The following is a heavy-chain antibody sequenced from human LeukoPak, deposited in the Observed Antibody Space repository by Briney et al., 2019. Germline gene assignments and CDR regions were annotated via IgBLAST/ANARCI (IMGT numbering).Heavy chain of an antibody. CDR1: GYSFTSYW. Sequence: GESLKISCKGSGYSFTSYWIGWVRQMPGKGLEWMGIIWPGDSDTRYSPSFQGQVTISADKSISTAYLQWSSLRASDSAMFYCARLASSSSRSVDYWGQGTLVTVSS. V-gene: IGHV5-51*01. J-gene: IGHJ4*02. CDR3: ARLASSSSRSVDY. D-gene: IGHD6-6*01. CDR2: IWPGDSDT.